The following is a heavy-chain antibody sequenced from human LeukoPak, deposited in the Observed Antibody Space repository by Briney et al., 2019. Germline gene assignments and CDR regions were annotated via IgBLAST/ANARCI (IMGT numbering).Heavy chain of an antibody. J-gene: IGHJ4*02. CDR3: TRESGPYCPFGY. D-gene: IGHD1-26*01. CDR2: ISLTGRT. Sequence: PSETLSLTCGVSGGSITSTNWWSWVRQPPGQGLEWNGEISLTGRTNYNPSLIGRVIMSLDESRNQLSLTLTSVTDADTAMYYCTRESGPYCPFGYWGQGTLVVVPS. V-gene: IGHV4-4*02. CDR1: GGSITSTNW.